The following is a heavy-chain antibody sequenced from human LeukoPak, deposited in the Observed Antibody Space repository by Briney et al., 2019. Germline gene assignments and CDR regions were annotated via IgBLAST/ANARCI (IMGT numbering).Heavy chain of an antibody. CDR2: IYPGDSDT. Sequence: GESLKISCKGSGYSFTSYWIGWVRQMPGKDLEWMGIIYPGDSDTRYSPSFQGQVTISADKSISTAYLQWSSLKASDTAMYYCAGPPYSGSYTAPAFDIWGQGTMVTVSS. D-gene: IGHD1-26*01. CDR3: AGPPYSGSYTAPAFDI. V-gene: IGHV5-51*01. J-gene: IGHJ3*02. CDR1: GYSFTSYW.